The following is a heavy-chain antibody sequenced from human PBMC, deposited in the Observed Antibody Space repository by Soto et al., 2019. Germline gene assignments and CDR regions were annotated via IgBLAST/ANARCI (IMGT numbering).Heavy chain of an antibody. Sequence: SETLSLTCTVSGGSISSSSYYWGWIRQPPGKGLEWIGSIYYSGSTYYNPSLKSRVTISVDTSKNQFSLKLSSVTAADTAVYYCARQTYSSSASFDYWGQGTLVTVSS. D-gene: IGHD6-6*01. V-gene: IGHV4-39*01. J-gene: IGHJ4*02. CDR2: IYYSGST. CDR3: ARQTYSSSASFDY. CDR1: GGSISSSSYY.